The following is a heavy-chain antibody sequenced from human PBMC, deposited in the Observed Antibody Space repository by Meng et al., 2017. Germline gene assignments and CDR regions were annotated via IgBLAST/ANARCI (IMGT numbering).Heavy chain of an antibody. CDR1: GVTISSYY. CDR3: ARGGNRPFDY. Sequence: GSLRLSCTVSGVTISSYYWRWIRQPPGKGLEWVGYIYYSGSTNYNPSLKSRVTITVDTSKNQFSLKLSSVTAADTAVYYCARGGNRPFDYWGQGTLVTVSS. CDR2: IYYSGST. D-gene: IGHD1-14*01. J-gene: IGHJ4*02. V-gene: IGHV4-59*01.